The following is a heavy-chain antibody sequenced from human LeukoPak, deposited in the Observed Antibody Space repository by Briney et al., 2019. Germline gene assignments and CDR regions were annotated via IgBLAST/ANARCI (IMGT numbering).Heavy chain of an antibody. Sequence: GGSLRLSCAASGFTFSSYSMNWVRQAPGKGLEWVSSISSSSSYIYYADSVKGRFTISRDNAKNSLYLQMNSLRAEDTAVYYCARGDVVVPAAITGYWGQGTLVTVSS. CDR3: ARGDVVVPAAITGY. V-gene: IGHV3-21*01. J-gene: IGHJ4*02. D-gene: IGHD2-2*02. CDR1: GFTFSSYS. CDR2: ISSSSSYI.